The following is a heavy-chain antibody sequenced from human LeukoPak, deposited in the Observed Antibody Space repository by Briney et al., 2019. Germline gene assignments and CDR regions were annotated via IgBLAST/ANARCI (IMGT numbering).Heavy chain of an antibody. CDR3: ATHFDSSGYYYVNWFDP. D-gene: IGHD3-22*01. CDR2: IIPIFGTA. J-gene: IGHJ5*02. Sequence: SVKVSCTASGGTFTSYAISWVRQAPGQGLEWMGGIIPIFGTANYAQKFQGRVTITADKSTSTAYMELSSLRSEDTAVYYCATHFDSSGYYYVNWFDPWGQGTLVTVSS. CDR1: GGTFTSYA. V-gene: IGHV1-69*06.